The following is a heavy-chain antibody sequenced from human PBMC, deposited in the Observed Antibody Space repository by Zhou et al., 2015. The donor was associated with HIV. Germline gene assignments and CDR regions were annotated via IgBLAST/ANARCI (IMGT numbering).Heavy chain of an antibody. Sequence: EVQLVESGGGLVQPGRSLRLSCAASGFTFSGYWMHWVRQAPGRGLLWVSRIHSDGSATTYADFVKGRFTISRDNAKNTVDLQMNSLRAEDTAVYYCARTYCSGGNCYSGSDYWGQGTLVTVSS. V-gene: IGHV3-74*02. J-gene: IGHJ4*02. D-gene: IGHD2-15*01. CDR3: ARTYCSGGNCYSGSDY. CDR2: IHSDGSAT. CDR1: GFTFSGYW.